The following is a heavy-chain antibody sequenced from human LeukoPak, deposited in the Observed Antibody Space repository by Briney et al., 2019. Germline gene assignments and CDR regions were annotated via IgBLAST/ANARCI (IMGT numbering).Heavy chain of an antibody. CDR3: ASSWVVVAATRGFDYYGMDV. D-gene: IGHD2-15*01. CDR1: GFTFSDYY. J-gene: IGHJ6*02. Sequence: PGGSLRLSCAASGFTFSDYYMSWIRQAPGKGLEWVSYISSSGSTIYYADSVKGRFTISRDNAKNSLYLQMNSLRAEDTAVYYCASSWVVVAATRGFDYYGMDVWGQGTTVTVSS. CDR2: ISSSGSTI. V-gene: IGHV3-11*01.